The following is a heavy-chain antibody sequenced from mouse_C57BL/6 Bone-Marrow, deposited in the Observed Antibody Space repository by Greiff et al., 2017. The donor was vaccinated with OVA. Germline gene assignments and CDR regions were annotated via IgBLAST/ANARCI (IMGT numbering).Heavy chain of an antibody. V-gene: IGHV5-6*01. Sequence: EVQLQESGGDLVKPGGSLKLSCAASGFTFSSYGMSWVRQTPDKRLEWVATISSGGSYTYYPDSVKGRFTISRDNAKNTLYLQMSSLKSEDTAMYYCARHPDDYYNFFWFAYWGKGTLVTVSA. J-gene: IGHJ3*01. CDR1: GFTFSSYG. CDR3: ARHPDDYYNFFWFAY. D-gene: IGHD2-3*01. CDR2: ISSGGSYT.